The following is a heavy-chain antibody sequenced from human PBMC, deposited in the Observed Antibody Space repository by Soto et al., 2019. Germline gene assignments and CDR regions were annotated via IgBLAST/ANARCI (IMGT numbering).Heavy chain of an antibody. CDR3: AKQAKGYCSGGSCTSYYYYYYGMDV. CDR1: GFTFDDYA. V-gene: IGHV3-9*01. J-gene: IGHJ6*02. D-gene: IGHD2-15*01. CDR2: ISWNSGSI. Sequence: GGSLRLSCAASGFTFDDYAMHWVRQAPGKGLEWVSGISWNSGSIGYADSVKGRFTISRDNAKNSLYLQMNSLRAEDTALYYCAKQAKGYCSGGSCTSYYYYYYGMDVWGQGTTVTVSS.